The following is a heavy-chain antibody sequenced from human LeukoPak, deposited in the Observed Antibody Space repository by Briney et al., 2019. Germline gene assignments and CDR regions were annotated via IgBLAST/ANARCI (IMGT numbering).Heavy chain of an antibody. CDR1: GYTFTIYY. Sequence: ASVKVSCKASGYTFTIYYMHWVRQAPGQGLEWMGMINPSGGSTSYAQKFQGRVTMTRDTSTSTVYMELSSLRSEDTAVYYCARSVGTYYYDSSGYYDYWGQGTLVTVSS. CDR3: ARSVGTYYYDSSGYYDY. CDR2: INPSGGST. J-gene: IGHJ4*02. V-gene: IGHV1-46*01. D-gene: IGHD3-22*01.